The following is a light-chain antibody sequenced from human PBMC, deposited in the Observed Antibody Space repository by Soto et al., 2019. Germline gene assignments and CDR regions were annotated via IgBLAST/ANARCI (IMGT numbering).Light chain of an antibody. V-gene: IGLV2-14*01. CDR1: SSDVGGYNY. CDR2: DVS. CDR3: ISYTSSSTLVV. Sequence: QSVLTQPASVSGSPGQSVTISCTGTSSDVGGYNYVSWYQQHPGKAPKLLIYDVSNRPSGVSDRFSGSKAGNTASLTVSGLQAEDEAEYYCISYTSSSTLVVFGGGTEVAVL. J-gene: IGLJ2*01.